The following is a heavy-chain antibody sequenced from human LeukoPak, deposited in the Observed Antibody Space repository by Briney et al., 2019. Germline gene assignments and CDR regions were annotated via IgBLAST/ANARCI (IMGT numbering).Heavy chain of an antibody. CDR1: GGSISSYY. Sequence: SETLSLTCAVSGGSISSYYWSWIRQPPGKGLEWIGYIYYSGSTNYNPSLKSRVTISVDTSKNQFSLKLSSVTAADTAVYYCAIWPEXSXXXXXALXXXXXDIWXQGTMVTV. V-gene: IGHV4-59*08. D-gene: IGHD1-14*01. J-gene: IGHJ3*02. CDR3: AIWPEXSXXXXXALXXXXXDI. CDR2: IYYSGST.